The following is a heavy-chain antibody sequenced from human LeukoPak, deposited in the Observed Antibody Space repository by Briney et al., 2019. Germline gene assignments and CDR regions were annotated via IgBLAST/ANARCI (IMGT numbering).Heavy chain of an antibody. Sequence: GGSLRLSCEASGFNFGTFAMHWVRQAPGEGLEWLAIIWYDGSNKHYSDSVKGRFTISRDNSKSSLYLQMNSLRAEDTAVYYCRGTYYYGSGIDGVYFDYWGQGTLVTVSS. J-gene: IGHJ4*02. CDR3: RGTYYYGSGIDGVYFDY. V-gene: IGHV3-33*01. CDR2: IWYDGSNK. D-gene: IGHD3-10*01. CDR1: GFNFGTFA.